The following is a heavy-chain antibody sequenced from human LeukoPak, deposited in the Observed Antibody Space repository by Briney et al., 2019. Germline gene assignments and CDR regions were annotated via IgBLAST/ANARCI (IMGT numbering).Heavy chain of an antibody. V-gene: IGHV4-59*02. J-gene: IGHJ4*02. CDR2: IYHTGST. CDR3: ARGGDYYDRPPFDY. Sequence: PSETLSLTCTISGGSVSDYYWSWIRQSPGKGLEWIGYIYHTGSTSYSPSLKSRVTISADTSQNQFSLKLSSVTAADTAVYYCARGGDYYDRPPFDYWGQGTLVTVSS. CDR1: GGSVSDYY. D-gene: IGHD3-22*01.